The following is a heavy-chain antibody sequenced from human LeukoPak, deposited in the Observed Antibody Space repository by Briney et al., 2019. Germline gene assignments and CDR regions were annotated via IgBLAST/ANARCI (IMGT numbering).Heavy chain of an antibody. CDR2: ISSSGSTI. CDR3: ASRIATAGSVDY. CDR1: RFTFSDYY. D-gene: IGHD6-13*01. J-gene: IGHJ4*02. V-gene: IGHV3-11*01. Sequence: GGSLRLSCAASRFTFSDYYMSWVRQAPGKGLEWISYISSSGSTIFYADSVKGRFTIPRDNTKNSLYLYMNSLRAEDTAVYYCASRIATAGSVDYWGQGTLVTVSS.